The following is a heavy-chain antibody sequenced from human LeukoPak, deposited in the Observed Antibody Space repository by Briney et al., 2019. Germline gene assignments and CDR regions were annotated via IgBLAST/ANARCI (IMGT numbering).Heavy chain of an antibody. J-gene: IGHJ6*02. CDR1: GFTIRSHG. D-gene: IGHD2/OR15-2a*01. CDR3: ARSNTVISNYYYGMDV. Sequence: PGRSLRLSCAASGFTIRSHGMQWVRQAPGKGLEWVAVIWYDGSKKYYADSVKGRFTISRDNSKNTLDLQMSSLRAEDTAEYYCARSNTVISNYYYGMDVWGQGTTVTVSS. V-gene: IGHV3-33*01. CDR2: IWYDGSKK.